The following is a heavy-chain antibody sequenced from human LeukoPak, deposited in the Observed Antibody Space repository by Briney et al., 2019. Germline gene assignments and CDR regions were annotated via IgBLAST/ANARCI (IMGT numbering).Heavy chain of an antibody. J-gene: IGHJ4*02. V-gene: IGHV3-30*19. CDR1: RFIFRNYG. CDR3: ATGDCGGDCYSSYFDY. Sequence: GGSLRLSCAASRFIFRNYGMHWVRQAPGKGLEWVAVISYDGRSKYYADSVKGRFTISRDNSKSMLYLQMNSLRDEDTAVYYCATGDCGGDCYSSYFDYWGQGTLVTVSS. CDR2: ISYDGRSK. D-gene: IGHD2-21*02.